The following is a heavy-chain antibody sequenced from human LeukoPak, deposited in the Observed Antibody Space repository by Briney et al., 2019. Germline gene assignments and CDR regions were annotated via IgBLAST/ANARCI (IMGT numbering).Heavy chain of an antibody. Sequence: SETLSLTCTVSGDSIRSSGHYWGWIRQPPGKGLEWIGYMFASGSTSYDSSLKSRVTMSVDTSKNQFYLELRSVTAADTAVYYCARRFDSNGYHSGTEAFDIWGQGTKVTVSS. CDR1: GDSIRSSGHY. V-gene: IGHV4-39*01. J-gene: IGHJ3*02. CDR3: ARRFDSNGYHSGTEAFDI. CDR2: MFASGST. D-gene: IGHD3-22*01.